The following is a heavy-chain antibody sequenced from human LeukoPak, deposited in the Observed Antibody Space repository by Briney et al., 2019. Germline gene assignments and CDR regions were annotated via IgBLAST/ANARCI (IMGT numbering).Heavy chain of an antibody. CDR1: GYSFIDYY. D-gene: IGHD6-13*01. CDR2: INSNSADT. Sequence: ASVKVSCKTSGYSFIDYYIHWVRQAPGQGLEWMGWINSNSADTNYAQNFQGRVTMTRDTSISTAYMELSRLRSDDTALYYCAXIGISARGTNFHHWGQGTLVTVSS. J-gene: IGHJ1*01. V-gene: IGHV1-2*02. CDR3: AXIGISARGTNFHH.